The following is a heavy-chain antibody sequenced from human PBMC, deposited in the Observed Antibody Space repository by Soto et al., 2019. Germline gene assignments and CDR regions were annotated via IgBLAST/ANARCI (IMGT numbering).Heavy chain of an antibody. J-gene: IGHJ4*02. CDR1: GGSISSGDYY. Sequence: SETLSLTCTVSGGSISSGDYYWSWIRQPPGKGLEWIGYIHYSGSTYHNPSLKRRVTISVDMPKNQFSLKLTSVTAADTAVYYCAKNWNWGSSGHWGPEPLVTGSS. CDR2: IHYSGST. V-gene: IGHV4-30-4*01. CDR3: AKNWNWGSSGH. D-gene: IGHD7-27*01.